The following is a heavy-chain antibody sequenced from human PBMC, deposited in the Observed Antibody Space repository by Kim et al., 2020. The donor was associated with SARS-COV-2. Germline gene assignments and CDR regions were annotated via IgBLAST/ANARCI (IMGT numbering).Heavy chain of an antibody. V-gene: IGHV3-30*18. CDR2: ISYDGSNK. D-gene: IGHD2-15*01. CDR3: AKPNCSGGSCYTSLYTWFDP. Sequence: GGSLRLSCAVSGFTFSSYGMNWVRQAPGKGLEWVAVISYDGSNKYYADSVKGRFTISRDNSKNTLYLQMNSLRAEDTAVYYCAKPNCSGGSCYTSLYTWFDPWGQGTLVTVSS. CDR1: GFTFSSYG. J-gene: IGHJ5*02.